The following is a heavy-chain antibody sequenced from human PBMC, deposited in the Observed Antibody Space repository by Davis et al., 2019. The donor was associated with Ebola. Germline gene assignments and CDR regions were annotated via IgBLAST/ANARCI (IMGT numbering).Heavy chain of an antibody. J-gene: IGHJ6*02. CDR1: GYTFTTYG. Sequence: ASVKVSCKASGYTFTTYGISWVRQAPGQGLEWMGWINPHNGNTNYAQKLQGRVTMTTDTSTSTAYLELRSLRSDDPAVYYCARVFTSSIWYRGLNYKYYGMDVWGQGTTVTVSS. CDR3: ARVFTSSIWYRGLNYKYYGMDV. D-gene: IGHD6-13*01. CDR2: INPHNGNT. V-gene: IGHV1-18*04.